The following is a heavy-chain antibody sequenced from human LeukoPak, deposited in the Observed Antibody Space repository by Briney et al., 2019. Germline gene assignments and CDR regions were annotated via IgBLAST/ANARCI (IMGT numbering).Heavy chain of an antibody. CDR2: IYYSGST. Sequence: SETLSLTCTVSGGSISSYYWSWIRQPPGKGLEWIGYIYYSGSTNYNPSLKSRVTISIDTSKNQFSLKLSSVTAADTAVYYCARDESRTLWNAFDIWGQGTMVTVSS. CDR3: ARDESRTLWNAFDI. CDR1: GGSISSYY. V-gene: IGHV4-59*01. J-gene: IGHJ3*02. D-gene: IGHD1-1*01.